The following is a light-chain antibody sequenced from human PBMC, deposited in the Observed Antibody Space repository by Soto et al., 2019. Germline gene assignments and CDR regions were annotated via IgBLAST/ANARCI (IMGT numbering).Light chain of an antibody. Sequence: DIVMTQSPDSLAVSLGERATINCKSSQSVLYSSNNKNYLAWYQQKPGQPPKLLIYWASTRESGVPDRFSGSGSGTDFTLTISSLQAEDVAVYYCKQYYSTRAGFGQGTKVEIK. J-gene: IGKJ1*01. CDR1: QSVLYSSNNKNY. CDR3: KQYYSTRAG. CDR2: WAS. V-gene: IGKV4-1*01.